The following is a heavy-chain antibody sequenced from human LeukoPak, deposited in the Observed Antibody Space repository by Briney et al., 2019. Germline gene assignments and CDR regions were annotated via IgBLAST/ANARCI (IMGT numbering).Heavy chain of an antibody. Sequence: SETPSLTCAVYGGSFSGYYWSWIRQPPGKGLEWIGEINHSGSTNYNPSLKSRVTISVDTSKNQFSLKLSSVTAADTAVYYCARGTPARATYYHDSSGYYYRPYFDYWGQGTLVTVSS. CDR1: GGSFSGYY. D-gene: IGHD3-22*01. CDR2: INHSGST. V-gene: IGHV4-34*01. CDR3: ARGTPARATYYHDSSGYYYRPYFDY. J-gene: IGHJ4*02.